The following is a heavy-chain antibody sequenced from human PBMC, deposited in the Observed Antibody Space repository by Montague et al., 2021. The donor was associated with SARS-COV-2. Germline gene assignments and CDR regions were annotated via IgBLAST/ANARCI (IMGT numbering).Heavy chain of an antibody. CDR3: AREGYSGYDYPFYYYYGMDV. V-gene: IGHV3-30-3*01. D-gene: IGHD5-12*01. J-gene: IGHJ6*02. Sequence: SLRLSCAASGFTFSSYAMHWVRQAPGKGLEWVAVISYDGSNKYYADSVKGRFTISRDNSKNTLYLQMNSLRAEDTAVCYCAREGYSGYDYPFYYYYGMDVWGQGTTVTVSS. CDR2: ISYDGSNK. CDR1: GFTFSSYA.